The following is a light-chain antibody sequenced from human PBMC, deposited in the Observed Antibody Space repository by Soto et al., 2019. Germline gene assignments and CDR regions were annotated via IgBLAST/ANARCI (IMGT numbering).Light chain of an antibody. CDR3: QQYNNWLT. CDR1: QSVSSN. V-gene: IGKV3-15*01. CDR2: GAS. J-gene: IGKJ4*01. Sequence: TLSCRASQSVSSNLAWYQQKPGQAPRLLIYGASTRATGIPARFSGSGSGTEFTLTISSLQSEDFAVYYCQQYNNWLTFGGGTKVDIK.